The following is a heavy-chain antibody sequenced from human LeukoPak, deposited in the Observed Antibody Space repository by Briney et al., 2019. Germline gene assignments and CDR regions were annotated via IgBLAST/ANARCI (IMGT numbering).Heavy chain of an antibody. CDR3: ARERAGSGSYHLDY. V-gene: IGHV3-20*04. J-gene: IGHJ4*02. CDR1: GFTFYDYG. D-gene: IGHD1-26*01. Sequence: RPGGSLRLPCAASGFTFYDYGMRWVRQAPGEGLEGVSGFNWNGGSTGYADSVEGRFHISRDNAKNSLYLQMNSLRAEDTALYYCARERAGSGSYHLDYWGQGTLVTVSS. CDR2: FNWNGGST.